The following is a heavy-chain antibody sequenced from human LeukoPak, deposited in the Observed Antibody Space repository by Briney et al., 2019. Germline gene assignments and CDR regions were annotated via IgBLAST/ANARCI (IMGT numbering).Heavy chain of an antibody. J-gene: IGHJ4*02. CDR3: ARDGERRTPAAAGNGEVNY. V-gene: IGHV1-2*02. Sequence: ASVKVSCKASGYTFTGYYIHWMRQAPGQGLEWMGWINPNSSATYYAQMFQGRVTMTRDTSISTAYMELSSLRSDDTAVYYCARDGERRTPAAAGNGEVNYWGQGTLVTVSS. D-gene: IGHD6-13*01. CDR2: INPNSSAT. CDR1: GYTFTGYY.